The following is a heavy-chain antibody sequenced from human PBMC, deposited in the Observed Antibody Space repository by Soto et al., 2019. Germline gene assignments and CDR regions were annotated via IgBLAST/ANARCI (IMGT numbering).Heavy chain of an antibody. J-gene: IGHJ4*02. CDR1: GGSISSGDDY. V-gene: IGHV4-30-4*01. D-gene: IGHD2-8*01. CDR2: IYYSGST. Sequence: SETLSLTCTVSGGSISSGDDYWSWIRQPPGKGLEWIGYIYYSGSTYYNPSLKSRVTISVDTSKNQFSLKLSSVTAADTAVYYCARDGYCTNGVCYTVFDYWGQGTLVTVSS. CDR3: ARDGYCTNGVCYTVFDY.